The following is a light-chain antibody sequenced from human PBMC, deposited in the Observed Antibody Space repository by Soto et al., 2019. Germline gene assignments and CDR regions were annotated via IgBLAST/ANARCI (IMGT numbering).Light chain of an antibody. CDR3: QHYSGDRAT. CDR2: EVS. Sequence: DILFSPSPSPPSAPVGDRVTISCPASQSINKWLAWYQHKPGKAPNLLIYEVSTLHSGVPSRFSGSGSGTEFTLTISSLRPDDFATYYCQHYSGDRATFGQGTKVDIK. CDR1: QSINKW. V-gene: IGKV1-5*03. J-gene: IGKJ1*01.